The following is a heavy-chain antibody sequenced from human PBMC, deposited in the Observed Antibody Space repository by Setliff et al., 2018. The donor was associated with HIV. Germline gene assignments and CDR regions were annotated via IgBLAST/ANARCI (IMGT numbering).Heavy chain of an antibody. D-gene: IGHD3-10*01. J-gene: IGHJ6*02. CDR3: ARNFGLSPSGKYYYYNGMDI. V-gene: IGHV1-2*02. CDR1: GYTFTGHY. CDR2: VNPNSGDA. Sequence: ASVKVSCKASGYTFTGHYLHWVRQAPGQGLEWLGWVNPNSGDAIYEQNFQGRVTMTRDTSIIAAYMELRGLRSDDTAVYYCARNFGLSPSGKYYYYNGMDIWGQGTTVTVSS.